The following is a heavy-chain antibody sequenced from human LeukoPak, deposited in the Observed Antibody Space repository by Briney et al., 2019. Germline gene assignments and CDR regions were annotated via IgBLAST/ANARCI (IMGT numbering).Heavy chain of an antibody. CDR2: IWYDGSNK. V-gene: IGHV3-33*01. J-gene: IGHJ4*02. D-gene: IGHD2-8*01. CDR3: ASDGVAVDRGIGYFDY. Sequence: GGSLRLSCAASGFTFRSYGMHWVRQAPGKGLEWVAVIWYDGSNKYYADSVKGRFTISRDNSENTLYLQMNSLRAEDTALYYCASDGVAVDRGIGYFDYWGQGTLVTVSS. CDR1: GFTFRSYG.